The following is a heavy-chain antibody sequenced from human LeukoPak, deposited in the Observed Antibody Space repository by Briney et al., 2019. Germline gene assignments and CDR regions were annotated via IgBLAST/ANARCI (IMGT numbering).Heavy chain of an antibody. Sequence: GGSLRLSCAASGFTFSSYAMSWVRQAPGKGLEWVSGVSGSGDSTYYADSVKGRFTISRDNSKNTLYLQMNSLRAEDTAVYYCARDSTISAFDIWGQGTMVTVSS. CDR3: ARDSTISAFDI. V-gene: IGHV3-23*01. D-gene: IGHD3-3*01. CDR1: GFTFSSYA. CDR2: VSGSGDST. J-gene: IGHJ3*02.